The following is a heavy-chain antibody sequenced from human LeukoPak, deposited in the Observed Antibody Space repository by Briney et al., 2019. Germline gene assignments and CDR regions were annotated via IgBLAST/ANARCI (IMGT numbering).Heavy chain of an antibody. D-gene: IGHD5-24*01. Sequence: PSETLSLTCTVSGDSITSNRYSWGWIRQPPGKGLEWIGAIYSSGSTYYNPSLQSRVTISVDTSKNQFSLKLSSVTAADTAVYYCATLDGDGYNPPIDYWGQGTLVTVSS. CDR2: IYSSGST. CDR1: GDSITSNRYS. CDR3: ATLDGDGYNPPIDY. V-gene: IGHV4-39*07. J-gene: IGHJ4*02.